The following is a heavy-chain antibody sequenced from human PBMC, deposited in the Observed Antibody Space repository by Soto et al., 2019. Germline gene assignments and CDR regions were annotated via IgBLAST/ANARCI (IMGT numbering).Heavy chain of an antibody. CDR2: ISSSSSTI. Sequence: EVQLVESGGGLVQPGGSLRLSCAASGFTFSSYSMNWVRQAPGKGLEWVSYISSSSSTIYYADSVKGRFTISRDNAKNSRYMHMNSLRDEDTAVYYCAREGESRNWCDTGGQCTLVTVAS. V-gene: IGHV3-48*02. CDR1: GFTFSSYS. J-gene: IGHJ5*02. D-gene: IGHD2-21*01. CDR3: AREGESRNWCDT.